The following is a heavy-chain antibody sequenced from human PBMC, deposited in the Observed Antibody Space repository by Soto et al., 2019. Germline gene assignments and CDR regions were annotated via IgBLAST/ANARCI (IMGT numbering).Heavy chain of an antibody. J-gene: IGHJ4*02. V-gene: IGHV3-53*01. CDR3: AREGNSYGPFDY. D-gene: IGHD5-18*01. CDR1: GFTVSSKY. Sequence: GSLRLSCAASGFTVSSKYMSWVRQAPGKGLEWVSVIYNNGITYYADSVRGRFTISRDNSKNTLYLQMNSLRAEDTAVYYCAREGNSYGPFDYWGQGTLVTASS. CDR2: IYNNGIT.